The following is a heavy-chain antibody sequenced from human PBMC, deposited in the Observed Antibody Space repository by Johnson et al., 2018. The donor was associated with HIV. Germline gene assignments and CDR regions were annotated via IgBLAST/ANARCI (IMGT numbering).Heavy chain of an antibody. CDR3: DRGAGLPDAFDI. Sequence: VQLLESGGGVVQPGGSLRLSCAASGFTFSNYCMRWVRQAPGQGLEWVSPICGSGSSTYYTDSVKGRFTISRDHAKKSLYLQMNSLRVEDTAVYYCDRGAGLPDAFDIWGQGTMVTVSS. CDR2: ICGSGSST. J-gene: IGHJ3*02. V-gene: IGHV3-48*04. D-gene: IGHD3-9*01. CDR1: GFTFSNYC.